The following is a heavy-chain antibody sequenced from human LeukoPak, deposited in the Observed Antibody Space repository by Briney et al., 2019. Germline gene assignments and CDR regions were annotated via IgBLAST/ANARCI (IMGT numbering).Heavy chain of an antibody. CDR2: IYYSGST. D-gene: IGHD3-9*01. CDR1: GGSISSGGYY. CDR3: ASADYDMAFDI. Sequence: SETLSLTCTVSGGSISSGGYYWSWLRQHPGKGLEWIGYIYYSGSTNCNPSLKSRFTMSVDTSKNQFSLKLSSVTAADTAVYYCASADYDMAFDIWGQGTMVTVSS. J-gene: IGHJ3*02. V-gene: IGHV4-31*03.